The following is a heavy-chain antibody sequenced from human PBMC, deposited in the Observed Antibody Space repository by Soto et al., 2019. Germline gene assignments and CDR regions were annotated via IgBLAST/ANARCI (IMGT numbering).Heavy chain of an antibody. CDR3: AGDLMIVVVITTSYDYGMDV. CDR1: GYTFTSYG. V-gene: IGHV1-18*04. Sequence: ASVKVSCKASGYTFTSYGISWVRQAPGQGLEWMGWISAYNGNTNYAQKLQGRVTMTTDTSTSTAYMELRSLRSDDTAVYYCAGDLMIVVVITTSYDYGMDVWGQGTTVTVSS. CDR2: ISAYNGNT. D-gene: IGHD3-22*01. J-gene: IGHJ6*02.